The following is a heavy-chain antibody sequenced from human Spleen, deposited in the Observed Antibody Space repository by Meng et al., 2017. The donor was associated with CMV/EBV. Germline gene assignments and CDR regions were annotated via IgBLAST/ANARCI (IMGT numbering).Heavy chain of an antibody. CDR3: AKGRCNTGSCHIDY. CDR1: GFTFSTYA. D-gene: IGHD2-2*02. J-gene: IGHJ4*02. CDR2: ISGGGGST. V-gene: IGHV3-23*01. Sequence: GGSLRLSCLVSGFTFSTYALTWVRQAPGKGLEWVSVISGGGGSTYYADSVKARFTISRDNSKNTLHLQMNNLRADDTAVYFGAKGRCNTGSCHIDYWGQGTLVTVSS.